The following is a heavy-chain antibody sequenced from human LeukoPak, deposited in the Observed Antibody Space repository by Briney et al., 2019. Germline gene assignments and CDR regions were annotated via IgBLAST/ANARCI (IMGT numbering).Heavy chain of an antibody. CDR3: ARGVSMVRGGTKYYCDY. Sequence: PSETLSLTCTVSGGSISSYYWSWIRQPPGKGLEWIGYIYYSGSTNNNPSLKSRVTISVDTSKNQFSLKLSSVTAADTAVYYWARGVSMVRGGTKYYCDYWGQGTLVTVAS. CDR1: GGSISSYY. CDR2: IYYSGST. V-gene: IGHV4-59*01. D-gene: IGHD3-10*01. J-gene: IGHJ4*02.